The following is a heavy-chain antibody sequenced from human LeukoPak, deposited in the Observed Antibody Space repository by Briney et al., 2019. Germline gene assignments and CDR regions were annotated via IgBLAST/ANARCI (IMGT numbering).Heavy chain of an antibody. CDR1: GGSINGYY. CDR3: ARVITVAGSDYFDY. CDR2: IYYSGST. J-gene: IGHJ4*02. Sequence: SETLSLTCTVSGGSINGYYWNWIRQPPGKGLEWIGYIYYSGSTNYNPSLKSRVTISVDTSKNHFSLKLSSVTAADTAVYYCARVITVAGSDYFDYWGQGTPVTVSS. D-gene: IGHD6-19*01. V-gene: IGHV4-59*01.